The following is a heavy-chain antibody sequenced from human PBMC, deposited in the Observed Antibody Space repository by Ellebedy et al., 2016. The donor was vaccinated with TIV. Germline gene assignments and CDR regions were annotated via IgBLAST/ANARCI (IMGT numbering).Heavy chain of an antibody. D-gene: IGHD6-6*01. V-gene: IGHV3-53*01. CDR1: GFTFNNHA. CDR3: AREAGISSFRHWYIDL. J-gene: IGHJ2*01. CDR2: TGST. Sequence: GESLKISCEASGFTFNNHAVSWVRQAPGKGLEWISGTGSTFPADSVQGRFTVSRDNSKQMVYLQMNSLTSEDTGVYYCAREAGISSFRHWYIDLWGRGTLVIVSS.